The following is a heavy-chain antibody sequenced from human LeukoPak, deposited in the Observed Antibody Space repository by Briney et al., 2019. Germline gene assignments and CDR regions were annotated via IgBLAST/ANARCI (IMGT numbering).Heavy chain of an antibody. CDR2: ISGDGGST. D-gene: IGHD5-18*01. Sequence: QPGGSLRLSCAASGFTFDDYAMHWVRQAPGKGLEWVSLISGDGGSTYYADSVKGRFTISRDNSKNSLYLQTNSLRTEDTALYYCAKVHSGYSYGYRGYYFDYWGQGTLVTVSS. CDR1: GFTFDDYA. CDR3: AKVHSGYSYGYRGYYFDY. V-gene: IGHV3-43*02. J-gene: IGHJ4*02.